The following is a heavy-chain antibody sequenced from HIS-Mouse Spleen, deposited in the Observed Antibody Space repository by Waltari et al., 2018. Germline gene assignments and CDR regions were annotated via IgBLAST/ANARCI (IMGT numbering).Heavy chain of an antibody. CDR3: NEMATINY. J-gene: IGHJ4*02. CDR1: GGSISSCSYY. V-gene: IGHV4-39*07. CDR2: IYYSGST. D-gene: IGHD5-12*01. Sequence: QLQLQESGPGLVKPSETLSLTCTSSGGSISSCSYYWGWIRQPPGKGLEWIGSIYYSGSTYYNPSLKSRVTISVDTSKNQFSLKLSSVTAADTAVYYCNEMATINYWGQGTLVTVSS.